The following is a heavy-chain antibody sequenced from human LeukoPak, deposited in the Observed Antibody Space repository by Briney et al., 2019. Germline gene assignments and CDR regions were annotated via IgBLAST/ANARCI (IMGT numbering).Heavy chain of an antibody. CDR3: ARDHTPYYYDSSGYPRAAFDI. Sequence: GASVNLSCKASGYTFTGYYMHWVRQAPGQGLEWMGWINPNSGGTNYAQSLQGRVTITRDKCNSTAYIEPSRRRCDDTAVYYCARDHTPYYYDSSGYPRAAFDIWGQGTMVTVSS. J-gene: IGHJ3*02. V-gene: IGHV1-2*02. CDR2: INPNSGGT. D-gene: IGHD3-22*01. CDR1: GYTFTGYY.